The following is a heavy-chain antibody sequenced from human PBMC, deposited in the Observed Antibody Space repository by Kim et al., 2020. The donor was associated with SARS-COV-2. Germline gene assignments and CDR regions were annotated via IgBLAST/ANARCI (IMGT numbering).Heavy chain of an antibody. CDR1: GFSLSTSGMC. D-gene: IGHD3-22*01. CDR2: IDWDDDN. J-gene: IGHJ1*01. V-gene: IGHV2-70*01. CDR3: ARIRRDSSAYRTLVD. Sequence: SGPTLVNPTQTLTLTCTFSGFSLSTSGMCVTWIRQPPGKALEWLAMIDWDDDNHYSTSLRSRLTISKDISKNQVVLTMTNLDTVDTATFYCARIRRDSSAYRTLVDWGRGTLGTVSS.